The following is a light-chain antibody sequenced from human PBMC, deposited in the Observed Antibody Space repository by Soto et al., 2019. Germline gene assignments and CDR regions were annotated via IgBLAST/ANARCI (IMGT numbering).Light chain of an antibody. CDR2: EVT. Sequence: QSALSQPPSASGSPGQSVTISCAGTSRDVGGYNYVSWYQQHPGEVPRLMIYEVTKRPSGVPDRFSGSKSGNTASLTVSGLQAEDEADYYCSSYAGRNNMVFGGGTKLTVL. V-gene: IGLV2-8*01. CDR3: SSYAGRNNMV. CDR1: SRDVGGYNY. J-gene: IGLJ2*01.